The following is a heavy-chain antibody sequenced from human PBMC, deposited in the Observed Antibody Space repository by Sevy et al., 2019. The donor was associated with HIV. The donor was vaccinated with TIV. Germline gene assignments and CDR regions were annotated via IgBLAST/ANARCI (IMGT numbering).Heavy chain of an antibody. CDR2: IYFTGNT. J-gene: IGHJ4*02. D-gene: IGHD6-6*01. CDR3: ARDSTPRPRVLDY. CDR1: GDSISSYF. V-gene: IGHV4-59*01. Sequence: SETLSLTCSVSGDSISSYFWTWVRQSPGKGLEWIGNIYFTGNTDYSPSLKSRVTLSLDTSKSQFSLTLKSVTAADTAIYFCARDSTPRPRVLDYWGQGTLVTVSS.